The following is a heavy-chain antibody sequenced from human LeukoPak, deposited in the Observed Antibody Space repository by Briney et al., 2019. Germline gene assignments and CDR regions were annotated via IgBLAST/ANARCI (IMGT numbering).Heavy chain of an antibody. CDR1: GYTFTSYG. Sequence: ASVKVSCKASGYTFTSYGISWVRQAPGQGLEWMGWINPNSGGTNYAQKFQGRVTMTRDTSISTAYMELSRLRSDDTAVYYCARDRVMITFGGVVRPHYYYMDVWGKGTTVTVSS. V-gene: IGHV1-2*02. CDR2: INPNSGGT. J-gene: IGHJ6*03. D-gene: IGHD3-16*01. CDR3: ARDRVMITFGGVVRPHYYYMDV.